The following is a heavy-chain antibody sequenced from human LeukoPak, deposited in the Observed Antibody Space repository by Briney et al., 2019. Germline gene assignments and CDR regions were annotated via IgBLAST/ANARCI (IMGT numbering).Heavy chain of an antibody. CDR2: ISSSSGYI. J-gene: IGHJ6*03. CDR1: GFTFSSYS. Sequence: GGSLRLSCAASGFTFSSYSMNWVRQAPGKGLEWVSSISSSSGYIYYADSVKGRFTISRENAKNSLYLQMNSLRAEDTAVYYCARGKYCTNGVCYHYYYYYMDVWGKGTTVTVSS. CDR3: ARGKYCTNGVCYHYYYYYMDV. V-gene: IGHV3-21*01. D-gene: IGHD2-8*01.